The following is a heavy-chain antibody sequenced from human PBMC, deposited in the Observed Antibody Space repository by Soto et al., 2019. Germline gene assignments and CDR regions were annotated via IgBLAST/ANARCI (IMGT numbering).Heavy chain of an antibody. J-gene: IGHJ5*02. CDR1: GGSISSGGYY. CDR2: IYYSGST. Sequence: QVQLQESGPGLVKPSQTLSLTCTVSGGSISSGGYYWSWIRQHPGKGLEWIGYIYYSGSTYYNPSLKPRVTISVDTSKNQFSLKLSSVTAADTAVYYCARMYDASGYNWFDPWGQGTLVTVSS. CDR3: ARMYDASGYNWFDP. D-gene: IGHD3-22*01. V-gene: IGHV4-31*03.